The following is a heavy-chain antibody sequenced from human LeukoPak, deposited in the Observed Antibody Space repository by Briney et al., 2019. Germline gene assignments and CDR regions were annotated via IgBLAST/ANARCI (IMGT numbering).Heavy chain of an antibody. V-gene: IGHV4-38-2*02. J-gene: IGHJ4*02. Sequence: SETLSLTCTVSGSSINTPYYWAWIRQPPGEGLEWIGNIFQGVTTFYNPSLMNRVAISVDTSKNQFSLKLTSVTAADTAVYYCARDATIAAPLMSWGQGTLVIVSS. CDR3: ARDATIAAPLMS. CDR2: IFQGVTT. D-gene: IGHD6-13*01. CDR1: GSSINTPYY.